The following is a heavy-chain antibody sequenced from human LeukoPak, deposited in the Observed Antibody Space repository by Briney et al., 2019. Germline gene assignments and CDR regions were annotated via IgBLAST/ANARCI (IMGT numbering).Heavy chain of an antibody. CDR1: GGSISSYY. CDR3: ARHREWEPAAFDI. Sequence: SETLSLTCTVSGGSISSYYWSWIRQPPGKGLEWIGYIYYSGSTNYNPSLKSRVTISVDTSKNQFSLKLSSVTAADTAVYYCARHREWEPAAFDIWGQGTMVTVSS. CDR2: IYYSGST. V-gene: IGHV4-59*08. J-gene: IGHJ3*02. D-gene: IGHD1-26*01.